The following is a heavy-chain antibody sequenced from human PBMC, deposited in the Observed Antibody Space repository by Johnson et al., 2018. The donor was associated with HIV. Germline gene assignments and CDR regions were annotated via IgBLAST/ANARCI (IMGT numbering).Heavy chain of an antibody. V-gene: IGHV3-7*01. CDR2: IKQDGSEK. J-gene: IGHJ3*02. CDR1: GFTVSSNY. CDR3: ARDTPGGQSWFRENKYAFDI. D-gene: IGHD3-10*01. Sequence: VQLVESGGGLVQPGGSLRLSCAASGFTVSSNYMSWVRQAPGKGLEWVANIKQDGSEKYYVDSVKGRFTISRENAKNSLYLQMNSLRAGDTAVYYCARDTPGGQSWFRENKYAFDIWGQGTMVTVSS.